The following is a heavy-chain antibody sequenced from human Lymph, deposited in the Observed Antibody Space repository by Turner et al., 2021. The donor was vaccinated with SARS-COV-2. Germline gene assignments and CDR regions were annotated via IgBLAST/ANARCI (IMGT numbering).Heavy chain of an antibody. J-gene: IGHJ5*02. D-gene: IGHD6-6*01. CDR3: ANLYSSSAAGDP. CDR1: GFTFSSYA. Sequence: EVQLLESGGGLVQPGGFLILSCAASGFTFSSYAMSWVRPSPGKGREWVSAISGSGGSTYYADSVKGRFTISRDNSKNTLYLQMNSLRAEDTAVYYCANLYSSSAAGDPWGQGTLVTVSS. V-gene: IGHV3-23*01. CDR2: ISGSGGST.